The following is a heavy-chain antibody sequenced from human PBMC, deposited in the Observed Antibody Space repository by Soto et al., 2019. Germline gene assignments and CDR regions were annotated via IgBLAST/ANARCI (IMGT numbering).Heavy chain of an antibody. CDR1: GGSFSGYY. D-gene: IGHD6-6*01. V-gene: IGHV4-34*01. CDR3: ARDKGRSSGGDY. Sequence: SETLSLTCAVYGGSFSGYYWSWIRQPPGKGLEWIGSIYHSGSTYYNPSLKSRVTISVDTSKNQFSLKLSSVTAADTAVYYCARDKGRSSGGDYWGQGTLVTVSS. J-gene: IGHJ4*02. CDR2: IYHSGST.